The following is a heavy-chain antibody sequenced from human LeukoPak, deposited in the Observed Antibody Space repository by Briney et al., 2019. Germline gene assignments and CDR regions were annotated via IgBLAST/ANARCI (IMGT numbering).Heavy chain of an antibody. CDR2: ISYDGSNK. CDR1: GFTFSSYG. CDR3: AREIRLGPYYYYGMDV. D-gene: IGHD1-26*01. V-gene: IGHV3-30*03. J-gene: IGHJ6*04. Sequence: GRSLRLSCAASGFTFSSYGMHWVRQAPGKGLEWVAVISYDGSNKYYADSVKGRFTISRDNSKNTLYLQMNSLRAEDTAVYYCAREIRLGPYYYYGMDVWGKGTTVTVSS.